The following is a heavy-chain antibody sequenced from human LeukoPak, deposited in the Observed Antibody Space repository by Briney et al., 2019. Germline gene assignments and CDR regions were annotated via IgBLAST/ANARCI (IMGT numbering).Heavy chain of an antibody. Sequence: ASVKVSCKTSGYTFTGYYIHWVRQAPGQGLEWMGWINPNSGSTNFAQKFQGRVSMTRDTSISTAYMELSRLRSDDTAVYYCARDEDERCSSTSCSKFDYWGQGTLVTVSS. CDR1: GYTFTGYY. J-gene: IGHJ4*02. D-gene: IGHD2-2*01. CDR2: INPNSGST. CDR3: ARDEDERCSSTSCSKFDY. V-gene: IGHV1-2*02.